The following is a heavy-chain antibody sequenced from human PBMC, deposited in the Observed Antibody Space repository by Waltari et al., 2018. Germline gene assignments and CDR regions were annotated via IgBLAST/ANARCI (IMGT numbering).Heavy chain of an antibody. CDR2: ISGSGGRT. CDR1: KFSFSTYA. CDR3: MGVCRSNCYLQGLAY. Sequence: EVQLVESGGGLVQRGGSLRLSCAASKFSFSTYAMTWVRQAPGRGLEWVSTISGSGGRTFYADSVKGRFTISRDNSKSTLFLQMNSLRAEDTAVYFCMGVCRSNCYLQGLAYWGQGTQVTVSS. V-gene: IGHV3-23*04. D-gene: IGHD2-15*01. J-gene: IGHJ4*02.